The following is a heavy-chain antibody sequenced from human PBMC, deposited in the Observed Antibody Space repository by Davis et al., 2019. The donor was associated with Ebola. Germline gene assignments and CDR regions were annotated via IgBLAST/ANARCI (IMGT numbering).Heavy chain of an antibody. Sequence: GESLKISCTASGFIFSIHWMSWVRQAPGKGLEWVGRIKSKTDGGTTDYAAPVKGRFTISRDDSKNTLYLQMNSLKTEDTAVYYCTTDWVVVVPAARYGMDVWGQGTTVTVSS. CDR2: IKSKTDGGTT. CDR1: GFIFSIHW. V-gene: IGHV3-15*01. J-gene: IGHJ6*02. CDR3: TTDWVVVVPAARYGMDV. D-gene: IGHD2-2*01.